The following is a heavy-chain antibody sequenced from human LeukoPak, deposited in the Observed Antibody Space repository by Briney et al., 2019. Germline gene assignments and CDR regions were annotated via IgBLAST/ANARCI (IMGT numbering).Heavy chain of an antibody. Sequence: GGSLRLSCAAPGFIFDNYAIHWVRQAPGKGLEWVSLIRGDGGSTFYADSVRGRFTISSDNTRKSLSLQMSSLRSEDTALYYCARESETSGWYDYWGQGTLVTVSS. V-gene: IGHV3-43*02. D-gene: IGHD6-19*01. J-gene: IGHJ4*02. CDR2: IRGDGGST. CDR1: GFIFDNYA. CDR3: ARESETSGWYDY.